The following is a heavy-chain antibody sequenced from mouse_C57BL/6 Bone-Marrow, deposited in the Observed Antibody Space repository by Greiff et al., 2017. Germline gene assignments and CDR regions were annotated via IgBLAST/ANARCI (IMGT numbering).Heavy chain of an antibody. CDR3: ASYYGSNCLAFAY. D-gene: IGHD1-1*01. V-gene: IGHV5-4*03. CDR1: GFTFSSYA. J-gene: IGHJ3*01. CDR2: ISDGGSYT. Sequence: EVMLVESGGGLVKPGGSLKLSCAASGFTFSSYAMPWVRQTPEKRLEWVATISDGGSYTNYPDNVKGRFTFSRDNAKNNLYRQMSHLKSEDTAMYYCASYYGSNCLAFAYWGQGTLVTVSA.